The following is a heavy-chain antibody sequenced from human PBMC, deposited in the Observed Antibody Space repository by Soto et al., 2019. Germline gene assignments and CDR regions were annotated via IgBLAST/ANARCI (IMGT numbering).Heavy chain of an antibody. J-gene: IGHJ4*02. Sequence: EVQLVESGGGLVQPGGSLRLSCAASGFTFSSYEMNWVRQAPGKGLEWVSYISSSGSTIYYADSVKGRFTISRDNAKNSLYLQMNSLRAEDTAVYYCASCGSCYLRAPDYWGQGTLVTVSS. CDR3: ASCGSCYLRAPDY. CDR1: GFTFSSYE. V-gene: IGHV3-48*03. CDR2: ISSSGSTI. D-gene: IGHD2-15*01.